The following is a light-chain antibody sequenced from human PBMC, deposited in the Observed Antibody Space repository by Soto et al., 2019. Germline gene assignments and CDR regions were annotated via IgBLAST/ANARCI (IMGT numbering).Light chain of an antibody. J-gene: IGKJ4*01. V-gene: IGKV3-15*01. Sequence: EIVMTQSPATLSVSPGDRATLSCRASQTVGNKLAWYQQKPGQAPRLLIYGASTRATGVPARFSASGFGTEFTLTISSLQSEDIAVYYCQQCSNWPLTFGGGTKVDIK. CDR3: QQCSNWPLT. CDR2: GAS. CDR1: QTVGNK.